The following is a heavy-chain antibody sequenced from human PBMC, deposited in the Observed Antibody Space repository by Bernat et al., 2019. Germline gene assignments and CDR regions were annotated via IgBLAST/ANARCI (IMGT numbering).Heavy chain of an antibody. CDR1: GYTFTGYY. CDR3: ARSRQYSSSSGYYYGMDV. V-gene: IGHV1-2*04. J-gene: IGHJ6*02. D-gene: IGHD6-6*01. CDR2: INPNSGGT. Sequence: QVQLVQSGAEVKKPGASVKVSCKASGYTFTGYYMHWVRQAPGQGLEWMGWINPNSGGTNYAQKFQGWVTIPRDTSISTAAMELSRLSSDDTAVYYCARSRQYSSSSGYYYGMDVWGQGTTVTVSS.